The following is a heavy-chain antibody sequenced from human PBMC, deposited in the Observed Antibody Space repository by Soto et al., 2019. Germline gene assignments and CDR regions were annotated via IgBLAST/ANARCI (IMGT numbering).Heavy chain of an antibody. CDR3: AKSYGSGSYWEVDY. D-gene: IGHD3-10*01. V-gene: IGHV4-39*01. Sequence: TSETLSLTCTVSGGSISSSSCYWGWIRQPPGKGLEWIGSIYYSGSTYYNPSLKSRVTISVDTSKNQFSLKLSSVTAADTAVYYCAKSYGSGSYWEVDYWGQGTLVTVSS. CDR2: IYYSGST. CDR1: GGSISSSSCY. J-gene: IGHJ4*02.